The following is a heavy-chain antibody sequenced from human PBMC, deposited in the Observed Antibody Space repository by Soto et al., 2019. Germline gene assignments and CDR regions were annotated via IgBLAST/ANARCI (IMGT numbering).Heavy chain of an antibody. D-gene: IGHD3-10*01. J-gene: IGHJ4*01. V-gene: IGHV4-4*02. CDR3: ARSPIYGSGSNFDRPYYFDY. Sequence: SETLSLTCAVSSGSISSSNWWSWVRQPPGKGLEWIGEIYHSGSTNYNPSLKSRVTISVDKSKKHFSLKLSSVTAADTAVYYCARSPIYGSGSNFDRPYYFDYWGQGTLVTVSS. CDR2: IYHSGST. CDR1: SGSISSSNW.